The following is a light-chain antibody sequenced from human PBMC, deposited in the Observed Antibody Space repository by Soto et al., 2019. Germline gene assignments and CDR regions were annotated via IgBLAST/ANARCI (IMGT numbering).Light chain of an antibody. Sequence: DIQMTQSPSSLSASVGDRVSITCRASQGISDYLAWYQQKPEKVPKLLIYSASTLQSGVPSRFSGSGYGTDFTLPISSLQPGDAATYYCQRYNSAPRTFGQGTKVDLK. CDR1: QGISDY. J-gene: IGKJ1*01. CDR3: QRYNSAPRT. CDR2: SAS. V-gene: IGKV1-27*01.